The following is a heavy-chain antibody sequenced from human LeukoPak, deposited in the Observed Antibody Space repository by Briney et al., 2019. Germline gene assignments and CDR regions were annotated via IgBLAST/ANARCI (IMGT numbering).Heavy chain of an antibody. CDR2: IYYSGST. D-gene: IGHD3-9*01. Sequence: PSETLSLTCTVSGGSISSYYWSWIRQPPGKGLEWIGYIYYSGSTNYNPSLKSRVTISVDTSKNQLSLKLSSVTAADTAVYYCARDRSPYYDILTGYTNWFDPWGQGTLVTVSS. CDR3: ARDRSPYYDILTGYTNWFDP. V-gene: IGHV4-59*01. CDR1: GGSISSYY. J-gene: IGHJ5*02.